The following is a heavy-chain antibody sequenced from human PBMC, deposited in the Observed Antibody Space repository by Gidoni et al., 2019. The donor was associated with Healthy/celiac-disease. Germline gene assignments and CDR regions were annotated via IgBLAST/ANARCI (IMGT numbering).Heavy chain of an antibody. V-gene: IGHV3-30*04. CDR3: ARQTRSTSGGLDY. CDR2: ISYDGSNK. J-gene: IGHJ4*02. CDR1: GFPFSSYA. Sequence: QVQLVESGGGVVQPGRSLRLSCAASGFPFSSYAMHWVRQAPGKGLEVVAVISYDGSNKYYADSVKGRFTISRDNSKNTLYLQMNSLRAEDTAVYYCARQTRSTSGGLDYWGQGTLVTVSS. D-gene: IGHD2-2*01.